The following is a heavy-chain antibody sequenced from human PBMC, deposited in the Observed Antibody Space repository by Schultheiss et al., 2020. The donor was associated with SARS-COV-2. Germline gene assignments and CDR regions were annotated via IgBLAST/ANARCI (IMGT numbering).Heavy chain of an antibody. J-gene: IGHJ6*02. Sequence: GGSLRLSCAASGFTFSSYAMHWVRQAPGKGLEYVSGISSNGGSTYYANSVKGRFNISRDNSKNTLYLQMNSLRAEDTAVYYCARDLLRMVPAAMDVWGQGTTVTVSS. D-gene: IGHD2-2*01. CDR2: ISSNGGST. CDR3: ARDLLRMVPAAMDV. V-gene: IGHV3-64*01. CDR1: GFTFSSYA.